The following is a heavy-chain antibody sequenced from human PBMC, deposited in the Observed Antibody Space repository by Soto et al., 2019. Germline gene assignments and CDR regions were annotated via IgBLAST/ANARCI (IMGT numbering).Heavy chain of an antibody. J-gene: IGHJ6*02. V-gene: IGHV1-69*05. CDR1: AGTFRSYA. CDR3: ARARISMIVGGAYYYAMDA. D-gene: IGHD3-22*01. CDR2: IIPMFATT. Sequence: ASVKVSCKASAGTFRSYAMNWVRQAPGQGLEWMGGIIPMFATTNNAQKIQSRVTINTDESTRTDNKKLSSLKYDDTAVYYCARARISMIVGGAYYYAMDAWG.